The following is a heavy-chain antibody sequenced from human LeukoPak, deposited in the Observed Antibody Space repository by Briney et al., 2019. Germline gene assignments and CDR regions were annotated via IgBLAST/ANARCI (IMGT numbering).Heavy chain of an antibody. CDR2: IYTSGST. J-gene: IGHJ6*02. CDR3: ARESADYGDRYYYGMDV. CDR1: GGSISNYY. V-gene: IGHV4-4*07. D-gene: IGHD4-17*01. Sequence: SETLSLTCTVSGGSISNYYWSWIRQPAGKGLEWIGRIYTSGSTNYNPSLKSRVTMSVDTSKNQFSLKLSSVTAADTAVYYCARESADYGDRYYYGMDVWGQGTTVTVSS.